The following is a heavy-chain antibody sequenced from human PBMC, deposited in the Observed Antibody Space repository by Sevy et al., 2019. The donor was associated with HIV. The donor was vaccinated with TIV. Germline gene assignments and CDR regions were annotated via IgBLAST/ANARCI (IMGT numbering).Heavy chain of an antibody. J-gene: IGHJ1*01. V-gene: IGHV3-30-3*01. CDR1: GFTFNRYS. D-gene: IGHD1-1*01. CDR3: ALERLSSDVAEYFQN. Sequence: GGSLRLSCAASGFTFNRYSMHWVRQAPGKGLEWVATISFDATNRHYADSVKGRFTISRDKFQNSLILQMDSLRPEDTAVYYCALERLSSDVAEYFQNWGQGTLVTVSS. CDR2: ISFDATNR.